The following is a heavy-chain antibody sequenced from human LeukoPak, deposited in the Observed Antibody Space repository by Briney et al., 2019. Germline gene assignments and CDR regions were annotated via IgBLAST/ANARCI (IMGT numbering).Heavy chain of an antibody. CDR2: ISPTGSTT. D-gene: IGHD6-6*01. J-gene: IGHJ4*02. CDR3: ARGPNSNWSGLDF. CDR1: GFSFSGHW. V-gene: IGHV3-74*01. Sequence: PGGSLRLSSIASGFSFSGHWMHWARQLPGKGLVWVSRISPTGSTTSYADSVKGRFTVSRDNAKNTLYLQVNNLRAEDTAVYYCARGPNSNWSGLDFWGQGTLLTVSS.